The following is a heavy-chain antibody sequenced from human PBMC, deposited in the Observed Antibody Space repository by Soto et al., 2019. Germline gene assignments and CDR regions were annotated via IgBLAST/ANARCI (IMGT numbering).Heavy chain of an antibody. CDR1: GYPVTAYY. D-gene: IGHD3-3*01. CDR3: AGGGGVGVAGAAAFDM. CDR2: INPATGAA. V-gene: IGHV1-2*02. J-gene: IGHJ3*02. Sequence: QLHLVQSGAVVKKPGASVTVSCSASGYPVTAYYMHWVRQAPGRGLEWMGGINPATGAAKYTQTFGARGTAPRAPSTSAGFMELRGRTTEGEADCIWAGGGGVGVAGAAAFDMWGQGTWVTVSS.